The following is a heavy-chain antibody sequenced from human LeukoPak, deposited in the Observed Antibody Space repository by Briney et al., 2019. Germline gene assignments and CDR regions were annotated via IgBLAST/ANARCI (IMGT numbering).Heavy chain of an antibody. D-gene: IGHD3-3*01. J-gene: IGHJ6*02. V-gene: IGHV3-7*01. Sequence: PGGSLRLSCAASGFTFTSYWMSWVRQAPGKGLEWVANIKQDGSEKYYVDFVKGRFTISRDNAKNSLYLQMNSLRAEDTAVYFCARDTDSWSGYYFGYDMDVWGQGTTVTVSS. CDR3: ARDTDSWSGYYFGYDMDV. CDR2: IKQDGSEK. CDR1: GFTFTSYW.